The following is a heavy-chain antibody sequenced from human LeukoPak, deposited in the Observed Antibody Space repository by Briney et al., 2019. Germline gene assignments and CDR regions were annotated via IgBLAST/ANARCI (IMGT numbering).Heavy chain of an antibody. CDR1: GFXFSSYA. Sequence: GGSLRLSCAASGFXFSSYAMSWVRQAPGKGLEWVGRIKSKTDGGTTDYAVPVKGRFTISRCDSKNTLYLQMNSLKTEDAAVYYCTTDFSSAVADTFDYWGQGTLVTVSS. CDR2: IKSKTDGGTT. J-gene: IGHJ4*02. D-gene: IGHD6-19*01. CDR3: TTDFSSAVADTFDY. V-gene: IGHV3-15*01.